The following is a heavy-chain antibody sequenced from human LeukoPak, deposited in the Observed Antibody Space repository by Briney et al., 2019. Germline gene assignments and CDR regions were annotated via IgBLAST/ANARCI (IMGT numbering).Heavy chain of an antibody. D-gene: IGHD5-18*01. CDR2: IYYSGST. V-gene: IGHV4-61*01. J-gene: IGHJ4*02. CDR1: GGSVRSDNYY. CDR3: ARPGGGYSYGFFDY. Sequence: PSETLSLTCIVSGGSVRSDNYYWSWIRQPPGRGLEWIGYIYYSGSTNYNPSLKSRITISVDTSKNQFSLKLSSVTAADTAVYYCARPGGGYSYGFFDYWGQGTLVTVSS.